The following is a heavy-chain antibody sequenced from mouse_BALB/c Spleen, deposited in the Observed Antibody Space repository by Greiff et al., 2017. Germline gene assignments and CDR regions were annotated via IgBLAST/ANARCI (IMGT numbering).Heavy chain of an antibody. CDR2: IWAGGST. J-gene: IGHJ2*01. D-gene: IGHD2-4*01. CDR1: GFSLTSYG. Sequence: VQLVESGPGLVAPSQSLSITCTVSGFSLTSYGVHWVRQPPGKGLEWLGVIWAGGSTNYNSALMSRLSISKDNSKSQVFLKMNSLQTDDTAMYYCARDSTMITTYYFDYWGQGTTLTVSS. CDR3: ARDSTMITTYYFDY. V-gene: IGHV2-9*02.